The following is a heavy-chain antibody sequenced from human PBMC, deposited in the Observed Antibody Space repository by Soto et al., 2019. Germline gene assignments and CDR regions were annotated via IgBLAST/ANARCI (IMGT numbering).Heavy chain of an antibody. CDR3: ATLFVPGEAPYYYGMDV. V-gene: IGHV4-39*01. CDR2: IYYSGST. CDR1: GGSISSSSYY. Sequence: QLQLQESGPGLVKPSGTLSLTCPVSGGSISSSSYYWGWIRQPPGKGLEGIGSIYYSGSTYHNPSLKSRVTISVDTSKNQFSLKLSSVTAADTAVYYCATLFVPGEAPYYYGMDVWGQGTTVTVSS. D-gene: IGHD3-16*01. J-gene: IGHJ6*02.